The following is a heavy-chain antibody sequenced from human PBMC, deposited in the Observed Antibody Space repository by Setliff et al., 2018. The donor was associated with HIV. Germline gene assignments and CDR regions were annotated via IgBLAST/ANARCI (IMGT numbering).Heavy chain of an antibody. CDR3: ARGHYSSSSG. D-gene: IGHD6-6*01. V-gene: IGHV2-70*03. CDR2: IDWDDDK. CDR1: GFSLSTSGMR. Sequence: SGPTLVNPTQTLTLTCTFSGFSLSTSGMRVSWIRQPPGKALEWLARIDWDDDKFYSTSLKTRLTISKDTSKNQVVLTMNSLRAEDTAVYYCARGHYSSSSGWGQGALVTVSS. J-gene: IGHJ4*02.